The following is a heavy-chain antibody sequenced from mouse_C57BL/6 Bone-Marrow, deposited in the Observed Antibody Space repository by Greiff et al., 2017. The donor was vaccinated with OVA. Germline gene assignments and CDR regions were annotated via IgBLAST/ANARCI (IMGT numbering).Heavy chain of an antibody. J-gene: IGHJ1*03. Sequence: VKLQESDAELVKPGASVKISCKVSGYTFTDHTIPWMKQRPEQGLEWIGYIYPRDGSTKYNEKFKGKATLTADKSSSTAYMQLNSLTSEDSAVYFCAIITTVGYFDVWGTGTTVTVSS. CDR3: AIITTVGYFDV. CDR2: IYPRDGST. CDR1: GYTFTDHT. D-gene: IGHD1-1*01. V-gene: IGHV1-78*01.